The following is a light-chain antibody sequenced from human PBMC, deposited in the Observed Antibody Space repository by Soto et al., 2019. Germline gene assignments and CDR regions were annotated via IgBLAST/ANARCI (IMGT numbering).Light chain of an antibody. J-gene: IGKJ4*01. Sequence: DIMMTESPASRDVSPGVRATIKCKYNLLVLYSSNNNNYLTWYQQRPGQPPKLLIYWASTRESGVPDRFSGSGSGTDFTLTISSLQAEDVAVYYCQQYYSTPLTFGGGTKVDIK. V-gene: IGKV4-1*01. CDR2: WAS. CDR3: QQYYSTPLT. CDR1: LLVLYSSNNNNY.